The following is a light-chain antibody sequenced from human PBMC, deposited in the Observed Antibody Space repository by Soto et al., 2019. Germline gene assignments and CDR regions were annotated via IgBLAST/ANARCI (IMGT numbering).Light chain of an antibody. J-gene: IGKJ1*01. V-gene: IGKV3-15*01. Sequence: EIVMTQSPTSLSVSPGERATLSCRASQSVANNLSSYQQKPGQAPRLLVYGASTRATGIPARFSGSGSGTEFTLIISSLQAEDSAVYYCQQYNVWPRTFGQGTKVEL. CDR3: QQYNVWPRT. CDR2: GAS. CDR1: QSVANN.